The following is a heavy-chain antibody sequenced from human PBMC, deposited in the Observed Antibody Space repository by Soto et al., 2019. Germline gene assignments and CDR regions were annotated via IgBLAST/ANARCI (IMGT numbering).Heavy chain of an antibody. J-gene: IGHJ4*02. Sequence: EVHLLESGGVLVQPGESLRLSCETSGFTFSNCVMTLVRQAPGKGLEWVSVITKTGDTDYADSVKGRFTISRDNSKNTVDLQMNSLRAEDTAVYYCAKGLLNGRWYAADWGQGTLVTVSS. CDR1: GFTFSNCV. D-gene: IGHD2-15*01. CDR3: AKGLLNGRWYAAD. CDR2: ITKTGDT. V-gene: IGHV3-23*01.